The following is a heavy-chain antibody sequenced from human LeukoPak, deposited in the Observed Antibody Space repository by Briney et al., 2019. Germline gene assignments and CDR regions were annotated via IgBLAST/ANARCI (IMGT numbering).Heavy chain of an antibody. CDR1: GGSISSSSYY. J-gene: IGHJ4*02. Sequence: SETLSLTCTVSGGSISSSSYYWGWIRQPPGKGLEWIGSIYYSGSTYNNPSLNSRVTMSLDTSNNQFSLKLSSVTAADTAVYYCASEPYYYDSRGYYSWGQGTLVTVSS. CDR2: IYYSGST. V-gene: IGHV4-39*02. CDR3: ASEPYYYDSRGYYS. D-gene: IGHD3-22*01.